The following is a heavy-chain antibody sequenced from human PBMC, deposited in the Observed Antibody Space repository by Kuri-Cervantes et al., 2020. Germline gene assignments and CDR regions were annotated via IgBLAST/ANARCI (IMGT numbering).Heavy chain of an antibody. V-gene: IGHV4-34*01. J-gene: IGHJ5*02. Sequence: SETLSLTCAVYGGSFSGYYWSWIRQPPGKGLEWIGEINHSGSTNYNPSLKSRVTISVDTSKNQFPLKLSSVTTADTAVYYCARDLPIAVAAHWFDPWGQGTLVTVSS. CDR3: ARDLPIAVAAHWFDP. D-gene: IGHD6-19*01. CDR1: GGSFSGYY. CDR2: INHSGST.